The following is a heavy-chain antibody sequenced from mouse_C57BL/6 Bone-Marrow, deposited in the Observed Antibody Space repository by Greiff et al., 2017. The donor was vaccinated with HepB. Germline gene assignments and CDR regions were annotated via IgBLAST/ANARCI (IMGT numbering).Heavy chain of an antibody. V-gene: IGHV1-69*01. J-gene: IGHJ3*01. CDR3: ARLGYDYVFAY. CDR2: IDPSDSYT. D-gene: IGHD2-4*01. Sequence: QVQLQQPGAELVMPGASVKLSCKASGYTFTSYWMHWVKQRPGQGLEWIGEIDPSDSYTNYNQKFKGKSTLTVDKSSSTAYMQLSSLTSEDSAVYCWARLGYDYVFAYWGKGTLVTVSA. CDR1: GYTFTSYW.